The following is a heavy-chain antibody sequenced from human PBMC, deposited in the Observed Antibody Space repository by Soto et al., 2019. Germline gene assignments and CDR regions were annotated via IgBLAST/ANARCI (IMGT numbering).Heavy chain of an antibody. V-gene: IGHV4-59*01. J-gene: IGHJ4*02. D-gene: IGHD5-12*01. Sequence: QVQLQESGPGLVKPSETLSLTCTVSGGSISSYYWSWIRQPPGKGLEWIGYIYYSGSTNYNPSLKSRVTISVDTSKNQFSLKLSSVTAADTAVYYCARGVATIGYFDYWGQGTLVTVSS. CDR1: GGSISSYY. CDR3: ARGVATIGYFDY. CDR2: IYYSGST.